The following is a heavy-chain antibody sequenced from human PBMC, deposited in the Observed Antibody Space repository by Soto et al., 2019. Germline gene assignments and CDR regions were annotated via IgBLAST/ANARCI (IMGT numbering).Heavy chain of an antibody. CDR1: GFTFSSYA. V-gene: IGHV3-30-3*01. D-gene: IGHD3-22*01. CDR3: ARARRGSSGYYTY. Sequence: GSLRLSCAASGFTFSSYATHWVRQAPGKGLEWVAVISYDGSNKYYADSVKGRFTISRDNSKNTLYLQMNSLRAEDTAVYYCARARRGSSGYYTYWGQGTLVTVSS. J-gene: IGHJ4*02. CDR2: ISYDGSNK.